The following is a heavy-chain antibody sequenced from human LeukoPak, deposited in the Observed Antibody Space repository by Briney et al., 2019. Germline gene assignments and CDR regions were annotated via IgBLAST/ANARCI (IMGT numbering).Heavy chain of an antibody. CDR1: GGSISSGGYY. Sequence: PSETLSLTCTVAGGSISSGGYYWSWIRQHPGKGLEWIGYIYYSGSTYYNPSLKSRVTISVDTSKNQFSLKLSSVTAADTAVYYCASYGDSLQLDYWGQGTLVTVSS. J-gene: IGHJ4*02. V-gene: IGHV4-31*03. CDR2: IYYSGST. CDR3: ASYGDSLQLDY. D-gene: IGHD4-17*01.